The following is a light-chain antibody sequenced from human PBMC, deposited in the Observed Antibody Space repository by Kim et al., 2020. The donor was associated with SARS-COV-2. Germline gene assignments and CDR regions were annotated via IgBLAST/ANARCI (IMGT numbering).Light chain of an antibody. CDR3: QSYDSSNVV. V-gene: IGLV6-57*03. CDR2: EDN. J-gene: IGLJ2*01. CDR1: RGRIASNY. Sequence: GKNVTLACHRSRGRIASNYVQWYPQRPGSAPTTVIYEDNQRPSGVPDRFSGSIDSSSNSASLTISGLKTEDEADYYCQSYDSSNVVFGGGTQLTVL.